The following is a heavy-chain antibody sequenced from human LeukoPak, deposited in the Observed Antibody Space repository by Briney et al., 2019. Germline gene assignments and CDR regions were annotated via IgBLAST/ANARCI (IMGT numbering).Heavy chain of an antibody. Sequence: GGSLRLSCAASGFTFSSYAMHWVRQAPGKGLEYVSAISSNGGSTYYANSVKGRFTISRDNSKKSLYLQMNSLRAEDTAVYYCARGEWEPPTYYFDNWGQGTLVTVSS. CDR2: ISSNGGST. V-gene: IGHV3-64*01. J-gene: IGHJ4*02. D-gene: IGHD1-26*01. CDR3: ARGEWEPPTYYFDN. CDR1: GFTFSSYA.